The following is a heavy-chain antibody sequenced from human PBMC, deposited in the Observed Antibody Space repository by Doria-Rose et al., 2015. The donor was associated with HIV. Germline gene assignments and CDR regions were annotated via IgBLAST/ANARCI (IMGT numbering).Heavy chain of an antibody. D-gene: IGHD6-13*01. J-gene: IGHJ4*02. CDR1: GVSLSSPGMG. Sequence: QESGPVLVKPTETLALTCTVSGVSLSSPGMGASWIRQPPGKALEWLANTFSDDERSYKTSLKSRLTISRGTSKSQVVLTMTDMDLVDTATYYCARIKSSRWYHKYYFDFWGQGTLVIVSA. CDR2: TFSDDER. V-gene: IGHV2-26*01. CDR3: ARIKSSRWYHKYYFDF.